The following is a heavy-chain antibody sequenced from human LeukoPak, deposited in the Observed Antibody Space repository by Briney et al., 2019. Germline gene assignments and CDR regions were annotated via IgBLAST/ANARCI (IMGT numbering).Heavy chain of an antibody. CDR1: GGYINSHY. Sequence: SETLSLTCTVSGGYINSHYWGWIRQPPGKVLEYIGYISYTGSAIYSPSLESRVTISVDTSKNQFSLKLSSVTAADTAVYYCVSRRTAVAGTDWFDPWGQGTLVTVSS. CDR3: VSRRTAVAGTDWFDP. V-gene: IGHV4-59*11. CDR2: ISYTGSA. D-gene: IGHD6-19*01. J-gene: IGHJ5*02.